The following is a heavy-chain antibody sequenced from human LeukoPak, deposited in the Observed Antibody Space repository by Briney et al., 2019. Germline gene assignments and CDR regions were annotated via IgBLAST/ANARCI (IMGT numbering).Heavy chain of an antibody. V-gene: IGHV3-74*01. CDR3: ARDRIVGATSVDGFDI. CDR2: INSDGSSA. J-gene: IGHJ3*02. Sequence: PGGSLRLSRAASGFTFSSHWMHWVRQVPGRGLVWVSRINSDGSSATYTDSVKGRFTISRDNARNTLYLQMNSLRAEDTAVYYCARDRIVGATSVDGFDIWGQGTMVTVSS. D-gene: IGHD1-26*01. CDR1: GFTFSSHW.